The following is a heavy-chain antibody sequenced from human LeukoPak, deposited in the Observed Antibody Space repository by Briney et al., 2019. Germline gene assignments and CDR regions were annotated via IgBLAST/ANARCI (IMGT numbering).Heavy chain of an antibody. J-gene: IGHJ4*02. CDR3: ARDRYPSSLDY. CDR1: GYTFTSYD. Sequence: ASVKVSCKASGYTFTSYDINWVRQATGQGLEWMGWINPNSGGTNYAQKFQGRVTMTRDTSISTAYMELSRLRSDDTAVYYCARDRYPSSLDYWGQGTLVTVSS. D-gene: IGHD2-2*01. CDR2: INPNSGGT. V-gene: IGHV1-2*02.